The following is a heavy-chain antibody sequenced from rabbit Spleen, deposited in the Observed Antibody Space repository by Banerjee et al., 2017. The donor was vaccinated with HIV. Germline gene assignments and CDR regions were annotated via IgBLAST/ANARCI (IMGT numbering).Heavy chain of an antibody. CDR1: GFSFSSNYY. V-gene: IGHV1S40*01. CDR2: IDGGSSGSA. Sequence: QSLEESGGDLVKPGASLTLTCTASGFSFSSNYYINWVRQAPGKGLEWIACIDGGSSGSAYYASWAKGRFTISKTSSTTVTLQMTSLTAADTATYFCARDLDGVIGWNFGWWGPGTLVTVS. J-gene: IGHJ4*01. D-gene: IGHD1-1*01. CDR3: ARDLDGVIGWNFGW.